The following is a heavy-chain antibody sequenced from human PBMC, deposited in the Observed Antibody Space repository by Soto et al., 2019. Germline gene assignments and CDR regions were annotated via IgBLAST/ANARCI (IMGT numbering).Heavy chain of an antibody. J-gene: IGHJ5*02. CDR2: ISVSGDNT. CDR1: GFTFSNYD. Sequence: GSLRLSCAASGFTFSNYDMSCVRQAPGKGLEWVSAISVSGDNTYYADSVKGRFTISRDNSKNTLYLKMNTLRAEDTAVYYCAKNRNTGVAGTSCWFGPSGQGTLVTVSS. D-gene: IGHD6-19*01. V-gene: IGHV3-23*01. CDR3: AKNRNTGVAGTSCWFGP.